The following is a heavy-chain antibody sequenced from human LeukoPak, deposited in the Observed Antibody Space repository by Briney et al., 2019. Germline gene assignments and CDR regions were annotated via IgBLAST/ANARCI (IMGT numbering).Heavy chain of an antibody. CDR1: GGTFSSYA. CDR3: ARFAMVTPYAFDI. J-gene: IGHJ3*02. Sequence: RASVTVSCKASGGTFSSYAISWVRQAPGQGLEWLGRIIPILGIANYAQKFQGRVTITADKSTSTAYMELSSLRSEDTAVYYCARFAMVTPYAFDIWGQGTMVTVSS. D-gene: IGHD5-18*01. V-gene: IGHV1-69*04. CDR2: IIPILGIA.